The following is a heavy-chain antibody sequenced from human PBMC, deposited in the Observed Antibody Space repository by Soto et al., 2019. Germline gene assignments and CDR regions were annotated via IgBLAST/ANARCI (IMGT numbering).Heavy chain of an antibody. D-gene: IGHD5-12*01. V-gene: IGHV4-39*02. J-gene: IGHJ4*02. Sequence: QLQLRKSGPGLVQPSETLSLTCLVSGGSISSSTYYWGWIRQPPGKGLEWIGSIYYSGATYYNPSLRSRITISMDRSKNHFSLKLTSVTAADTAIYYCAPVGIGTTTVDYWGQGTLVTVSS. CDR1: GGSISSSTYY. CDR2: IYYSGAT. CDR3: APVGIGTTTVDY.